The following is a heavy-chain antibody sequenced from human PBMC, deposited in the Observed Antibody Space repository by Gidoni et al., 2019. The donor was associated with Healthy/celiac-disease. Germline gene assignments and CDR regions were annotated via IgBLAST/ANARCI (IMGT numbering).Heavy chain of an antibody. CDR3: ASTRSGWGIPYGMDV. D-gene: IGHD3-16*01. CDR1: GGPISSSRDY. V-gene: IGHV4-39*01. Sequence: QLQLQESGPGLVKPSATLSLTCTVSGGPISSSRDYWGWIRQPPGKGLEWIGSIYYSGSTYYNPSLKSRVTISVDTSKNQFSLKLSSVTAADTAVYYCASTRSGWGIPYGMDVWGQGTTVTVSS. J-gene: IGHJ6*02. CDR2: IYYSGST.